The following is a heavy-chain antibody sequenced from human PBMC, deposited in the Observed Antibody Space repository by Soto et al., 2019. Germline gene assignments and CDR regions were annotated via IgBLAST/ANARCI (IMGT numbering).Heavy chain of an antibody. V-gene: IGHV5-51*01. CDR2: IYPDDSDT. CDR1: GFNFPTFW. CDR3: ARMDTAMVTSY. J-gene: IGHJ4*02. D-gene: IGHD5-18*01. Sequence: PGESLKISCKHSGFNFPTFWIAWVRQMPGKGLEWMGTIYPDDSDTRYSPSFQGQVTISADKSISTAYLQWSSLKASDTAMYYCARMDTAMVTSYWGQGTLVTVSS.